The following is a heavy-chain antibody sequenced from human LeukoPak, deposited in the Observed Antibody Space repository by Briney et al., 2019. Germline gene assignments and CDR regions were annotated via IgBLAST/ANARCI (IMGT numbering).Heavy chain of an antibody. Sequence: ASVKVSCKASGASFSNYYIHWVRQAPGQGLEWVGLIYPGGGWTNYAQKFQGRVTMTTDTSTSTVYMELSSLRSEDTAVYYCARDMPRNCFDPWGQGTLVTVSP. CDR3: ARDMPRNCFDP. J-gene: IGHJ5*02. V-gene: IGHV1-46*01. D-gene: IGHD2-2*01. CDR1: GASFSNYY. CDR2: IYPGGGWT.